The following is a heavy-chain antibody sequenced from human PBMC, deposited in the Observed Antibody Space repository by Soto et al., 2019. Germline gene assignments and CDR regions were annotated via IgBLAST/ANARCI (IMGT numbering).Heavy chain of an antibody. V-gene: IGHV3-23*01. D-gene: IGHD3-3*02. CDR2: ISSGSGDNT. J-gene: IGHJ4*02. CDR1: GFSFSNHA. CDR3: AKRFPIFGVVKLSPDVDH. Sequence: EVQLLESGGGFVQPGGSLRLSCAASGFSFSNHAMSWVRQAPGKGLEWVSGISSGSGDNTYYAASVKGRFTISRDNSKSPLYLKMNNLRAEDTALYFCAKRFPIFGVVKLSPDVDHWGQGTLVTVSS.